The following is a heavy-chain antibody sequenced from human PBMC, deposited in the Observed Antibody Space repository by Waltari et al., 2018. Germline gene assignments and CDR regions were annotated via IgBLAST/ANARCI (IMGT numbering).Heavy chain of an antibody. CDR1: GYSISSGYY. V-gene: IGHV4-38-2*01. Sequence: QVQLQESGPGLVKPSETLSLTCAVSGYSISSGYYWGWIRTPPGKGLEWIGRIYHSGIHYYTPSLKSRGTISVDTSKNQFSLKLSSVTAADTAVYYCARLMGDSSGYYLGPNYFDYWGQGTLVTVSS. CDR3: ARLMGDSSGYYLGPNYFDY. D-gene: IGHD3-22*01. CDR2: IYHSGIH. J-gene: IGHJ4*02.